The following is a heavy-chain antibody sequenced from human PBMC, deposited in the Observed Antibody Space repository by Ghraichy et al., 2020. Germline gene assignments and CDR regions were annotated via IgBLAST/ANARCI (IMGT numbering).Heavy chain of an antibody. J-gene: IGHJ6*02. CDR1: GFTFSSYS. V-gene: IGHV3-21*01. CDR2: ISSSSSYI. Sequence: GESLNISCAASGFTFSSYSMNWVRQAPGKGLEWVSSISSSSSYIYYADSVKGRFTISRDNAKNSLYLQMNSLRAEDTAVYYCARALRSQYDFWSGRGMDVWGQGTTVTVSS. CDR3: ARALRSQYDFWSGRGMDV. D-gene: IGHD3-3*01.